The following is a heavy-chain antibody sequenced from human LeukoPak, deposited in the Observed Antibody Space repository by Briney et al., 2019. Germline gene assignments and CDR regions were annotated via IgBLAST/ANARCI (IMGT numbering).Heavy chain of an antibody. CDR2: INHSGST. CDR1: GGSISSYH. J-gene: IGHJ3*02. CDR3: ATWFGESHDAFDI. V-gene: IGHV4-34*01. Sequence: SETLSLTCTVSGGSISSYHWSWIRQPPGKGLEWIGEINHSGSTNYNPSLKSRVTISVDTSKNQFSLKLSSVTAADTAVYYCATWFGESHDAFDIWGQGTMVTVSS. D-gene: IGHD3-10*01.